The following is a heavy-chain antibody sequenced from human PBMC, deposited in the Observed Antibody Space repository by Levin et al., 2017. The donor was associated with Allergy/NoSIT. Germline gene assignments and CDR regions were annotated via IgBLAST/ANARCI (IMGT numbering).Heavy chain of an antibody. J-gene: IGHJ5*02. CDR3: ARADSSWFDP. CDR2: ISSSSSYT. V-gene: IGHV3-11*06. CDR1: GFTFSDYY. D-gene: IGHD6-13*01. Sequence: GESLKISCAASGFTFSDYYMSWIRQAPGKGLEWVSYISSSSSYTNYADSVKGRFTISRDNAKNSLYLQMNSLRAEDTAVYYCARADSSWFDPWGQGTLVTVSS.